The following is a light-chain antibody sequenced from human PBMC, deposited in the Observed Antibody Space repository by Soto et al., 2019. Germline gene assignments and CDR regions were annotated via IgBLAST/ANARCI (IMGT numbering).Light chain of an antibody. CDR3: QQYETFSGT. J-gene: IGKJ1*01. CDR2: GAS. CDR1: QDISSY. Sequence: DIQLTQSPSFLSASVGDRVTITCRASQDISSYLTWYQQKPGKAPKVLIFGASTLQHGVPSRFSGSGSGTEFTLTIARLQPDDFATYYCQQYETFSGTFGPGTKVDIK. V-gene: IGKV1-9*01.